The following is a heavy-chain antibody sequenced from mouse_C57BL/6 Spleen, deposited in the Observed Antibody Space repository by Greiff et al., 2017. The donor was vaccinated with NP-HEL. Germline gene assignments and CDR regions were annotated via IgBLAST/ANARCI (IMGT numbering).Heavy chain of an antibody. Sequence: QVQLQQSGTELVKPGASVKLSCKASGYTFTSYWMHWVKQRPGQGLEWIGNINPSNGGTNYNEKFKGQATLTADKSSSTAYMQLSSRTSEDSVGDNGEMQATSDYWGQGTTLTVSS. CDR2: INPSNGGT. J-gene: IGHJ2*01. CDR3: EMQATSDY. CDR1: GYTFTSYW. D-gene: IGHD3-2*02. V-gene: IGHV1-53*01.